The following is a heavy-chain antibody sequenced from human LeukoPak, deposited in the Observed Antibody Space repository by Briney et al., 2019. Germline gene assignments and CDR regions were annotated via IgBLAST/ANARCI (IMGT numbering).Heavy chain of an antibody. D-gene: IGHD6-13*01. CDR1: GFDVNDNH. CDR3: ARRSSTLYEGC. Sequence: PGGSLRLSCTVSGFDVNDNHMYWVRQGPGKGLEWGAIIYSDGKTYYAASVRGRFTISRDNSENTLSLQMNSLRAEDTAVYHCARRSSTLYEGCWGRGTLVIVSS. V-gene: IGHV3-53*01. J-gene: IGHJ4*02. CDR2: IYSDGKT.